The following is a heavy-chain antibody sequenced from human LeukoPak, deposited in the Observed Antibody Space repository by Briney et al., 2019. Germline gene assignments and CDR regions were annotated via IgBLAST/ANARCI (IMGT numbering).Heavy chain of an antibody. V-gene: IGHV3-48*01. CDR1: GFTFSSYS. CDR3: ASSRPFGVWGYYMDV. CDR2: ISSSSSTI. Sequence: GGSLRLSCAASGFTFSSYSMNWVRQAPGKGLEWVSYISSSSSTIYYADSVRGRFTISRDNAKNSLYLQMNSLRAEDTAVYYCASSRPFGVWGYYMDVWVKGTTVTVSS. D-gene: IGHD3-10*01. J-gene: IGHJ6*03.